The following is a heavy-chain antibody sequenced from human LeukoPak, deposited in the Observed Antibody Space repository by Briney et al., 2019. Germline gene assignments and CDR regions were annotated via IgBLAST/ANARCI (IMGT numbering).Heavy chain of an antibody. CDR2: IWYDGSNK. Sequence: GRSLRLSCAASGFTFSSYGMHWVRQAPGKGLEWVAVIWYDGSNKYYADSVKGRFTISRDNSKNTLYLQMNSLGAEDTAVYYCARDKGKMTSVFEYWGRGILVSVSS. CDR1: GFTFSSYG. J-gene: IGHJ4*02. D-gene: IGHD4-23*01. V-gene: IGHV3-33*01. CDR3: ARDKGKMTSVFEY.